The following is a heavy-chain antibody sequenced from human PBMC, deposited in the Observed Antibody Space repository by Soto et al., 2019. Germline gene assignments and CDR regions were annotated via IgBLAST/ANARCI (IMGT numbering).Heavy chain of an antibody. CDR2: ISGSGGST. CDR3: AKRAAGTRVRGTYFDY. CDR1: GFTFSSYA. Sequence: GGSLRLSCAASGFTFSSYAMSWVRQAPGKGLEWVSAISGSGGSTYYADSVKGRFTISRDNSKNTLYLQMNSLRAEDTAVYYCAKRAAGTRVRGTYFDYWGQGTLVTVSS. J-gene: IGHJ4*02. D-gene: IGHD6-13*01. V-gene: IGHV3-23*01.